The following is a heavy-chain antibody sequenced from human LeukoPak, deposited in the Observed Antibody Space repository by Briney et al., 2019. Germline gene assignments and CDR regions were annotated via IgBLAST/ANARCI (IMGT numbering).Heavy chain of an antibody. D-gene: IGHD6-19*01. V-gene: IGHV4-34*01. CDR3: ARRIAVAGTWFDP. CDR2: INHSGST. Sequence: SETLSLTCAVYGGSLSGYYWSWIRQPPGKGLEWIGEINHSGSTNYNLSLKSRVTISVDTSKNQFSLKLSSVTAADTAVYYCARRIAVAGTWFDPWGQGTLVTVSS. CDR1: GGSLSGYY. J-gene: IGHJ5*02.